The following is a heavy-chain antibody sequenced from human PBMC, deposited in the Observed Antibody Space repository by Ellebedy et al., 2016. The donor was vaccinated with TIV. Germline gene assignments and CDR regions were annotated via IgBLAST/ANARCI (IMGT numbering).Heavy chain of an antibody. Sequence: ASVKVSXXASGYTFTGYYMHWVRQAPGQGLEWMGWINPNSGGTNYAQKFQGRVTMTRDTSITTAYMELSRLRSDDTAVYYCARERCSSTSCYTFDYWGQGTLVTVPS. CDR1: GYTFTGYY. D-gene: IGHD2-2*02. CDR3: ARERCSSTSCYTFDY. CDR2: INPNSGGT. V-gene: IGHV1-2*02. J-gene: IGHJ4*02.